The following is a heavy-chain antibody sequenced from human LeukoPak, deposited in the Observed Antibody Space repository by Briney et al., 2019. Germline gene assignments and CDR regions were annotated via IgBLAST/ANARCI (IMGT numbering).Heavy chain of an antibody. J-gene: IGHJ6*03. Sequence: PSETLSLTCTVSVDSISNYYWSWIRQPPGKGLEWIGYIYYSGSTNYNPSLKSRVTISVDTSKNQFSLKLSSVTAADTAVYYCARSEVAVAGTLYYYMDVWGKGTTVTISS. D-gene: IGHD6-19*01. V-gene: IGHV4-59*01. CDR2: IYYSGST. CDR1: VDSISNYY. CDR3: ARSEVAVAGTLYYYMDV.